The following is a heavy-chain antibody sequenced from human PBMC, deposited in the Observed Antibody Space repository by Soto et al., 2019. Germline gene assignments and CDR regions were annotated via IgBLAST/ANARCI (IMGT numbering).Heavy chain of an antibody. CDR2: IYYTGTT. CDR1: GASIRSGRYY. V-gene: IGHV4-30-4*01. D-gene: IGHD3-16*01. Sequence: SETLSLTCSVTGASIRSGRYYWSWIRQSPGRGLEWIGYIYYTGTTHYNPAVKGRVTILLDNSKDQFSLTLTSVTAADTAIYYCATVLHDYGTNWVDSWGQGTQVTVSS. CDR3: ATVLHDYGTNWVDS. J-gene: IGHJ5*01.